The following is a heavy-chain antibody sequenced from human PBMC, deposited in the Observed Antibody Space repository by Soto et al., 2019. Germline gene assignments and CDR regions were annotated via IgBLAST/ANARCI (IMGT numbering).Heavy chain of an antibody. D-gene: IGHD1-26*01. CDR1: GFTFSAYT. Sequence: QVQLVESGGGAVQPGRSLRLSCAASGFTFSAYTMHWVRQPPGKGLEWVAVISYDGNSERYTDPVKGRFTVSRDNSKSTLDLQMNSLKSEDTAVYYCARDGYSGRSDGLDIWGQGTMVTVSS. CDR3: ARDGYSGRSDGLDI. J-gene: IGHJ3*02. CDR2: ISYDGNSE. V-gene: IGHV3-30-3*01.